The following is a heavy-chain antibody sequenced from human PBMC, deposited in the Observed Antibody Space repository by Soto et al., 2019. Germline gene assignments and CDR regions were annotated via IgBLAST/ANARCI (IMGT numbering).Heavy chain of an antibody. J-gene: IGHJ6*02. Sequence: GGSLRLSCAASGFTFSSYAMHWVRQAPGKGLEWVAVISYDGSNKYYADSVKGRFTISRDNSKNTLYLQMNSLRAEDTAVYYCARDFGCISTSCVYYYYGMDVWGQGTTVTVS. D-gene: IGHD2-2*01. CDR3: ARDFGCISTSCVYYYYGMDV. CDR1: GFTFSSYA. V-gene: IGHV3-30-3*01. CDR2: ISYDGSNK.